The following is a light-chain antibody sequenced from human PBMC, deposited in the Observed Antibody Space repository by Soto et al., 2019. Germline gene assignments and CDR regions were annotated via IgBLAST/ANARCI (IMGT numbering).Light chain of an antibody. CDR1: QSISVW. V-gene: IGKV1-5*03. CDR2: KTS. J-gene: IGKJ1*01. CDR3: QHYNDYSWT. Sequence: DINMTQSPSTLSASVGDRVTITCRASQSISVWLAWYQQKPGKAPNLLIYKTSSLETGDPSRFSGSGSGTEFTLTISSLQPDDFATYYCQHYNDYSWTFGEGTQVEIK.